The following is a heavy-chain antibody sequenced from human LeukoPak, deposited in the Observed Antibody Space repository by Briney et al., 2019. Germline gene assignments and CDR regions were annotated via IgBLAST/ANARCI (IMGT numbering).Heavy chain of an antibody. D-gene: IGHD2-15*01. CDR2: INPNSGGT. CDR3: ARDVARHYGMDV. J-gene: IGHJ6*02. CDR1: GYAFTGYY. V-gene: IGHV1-2*02. Sequence: ASVKVSCKASGYAFTGYYMHWVRQAPGQGLEWMGWINPNSGGTNYAQKFQGRVTMTRDTSISTAYMELSRLRSDDTAVYYCARDVARHYGMDVWGQGTTVTVSS.